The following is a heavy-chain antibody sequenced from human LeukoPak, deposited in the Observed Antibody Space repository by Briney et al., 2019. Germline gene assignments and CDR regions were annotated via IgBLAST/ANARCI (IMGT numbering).Heavy chain of an antibody. CDR3: TRGLGKFDY. D-gene: IGHD1-1*01. Sequence: PSETLSLTCTVSGGSITSYYWSWIRQPPGQGLEWIGYIYYNGNTNYNPSLKSRVTISVDTSKSQFSLNLSSVTAADTAMYYCTRGLGKFDYWGQGMLVTVSS. CDR2: IYYNGNT. V-gene: IGHV4-59*01. J-gene: IGHJ4*02. CDR1: GGSITSYY.